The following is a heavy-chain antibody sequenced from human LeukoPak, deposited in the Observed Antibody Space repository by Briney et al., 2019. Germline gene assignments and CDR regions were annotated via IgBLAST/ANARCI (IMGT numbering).Heavy chain of an antibody. CDR2: IYYSGST. J-gene: IGHJ5*02. CDR3: ARPVPSRLGWFDP. Sequence: PSETLSLTCTVSGGSISSSSYYWGWSRQPPGKGLEWIGSIYYSGSTYYNPSLKSRVTISVDTFKNQFSLKLSSVTAADTAVYYCARPVPSRLGWFDPWGQGTLVTVSS. D-gene: IGHD1-1*01. V-gene: IGHV4-39*01. CDR1: GGSISSSSYY.